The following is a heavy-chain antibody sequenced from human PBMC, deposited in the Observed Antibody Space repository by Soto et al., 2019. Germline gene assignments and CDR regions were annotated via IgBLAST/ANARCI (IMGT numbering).Heavy chain of an antibody. V-gene: IGHV1-69*19. CDR3: AREGHPDIAWCDP. Sequence: QVQLVQSGAEVKKPGSSVKVSCKASGGTFSIYTISWVRQAPGQGLEWMGGSANSAQKFQGRLTVTADESTSTVYLELSSLTSEDTAVYYCAREGHPDIAWCDPWCQGTLVSVSS. J-gene: IGHJ5*02. CDR2: SA. D-gene: IGHD2-15*01. CDR1: GGTFSIYT.